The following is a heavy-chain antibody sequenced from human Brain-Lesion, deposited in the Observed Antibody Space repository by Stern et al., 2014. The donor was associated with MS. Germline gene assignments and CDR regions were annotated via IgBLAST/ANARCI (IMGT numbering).Heavy chain of an antibody. V-gene: IGHV1-2*04. J-gene: IGHJ6*02. CDR1: GYTFTDDF. Sequence: VQLVQSGAGVTKPGASVKVSCKASGYTFTDDFMHWVRQPPGKGLEWLGWGNPYSGDTKYAQKFQGWVTMTRDTSISTAYMELNSLRSDDTAVYYCARVPGGVFGGMDVWGQGTTVT. CDR2: GNPYSGDT. D-gene: IGHD4-23*01. CDR3: ARVPGGVFGGMDV.